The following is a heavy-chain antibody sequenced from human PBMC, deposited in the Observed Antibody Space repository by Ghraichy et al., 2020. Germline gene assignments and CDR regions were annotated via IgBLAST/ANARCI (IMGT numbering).Heavy chain of an antibody. V-gene: IGHV3-13*04. D-gene: IGHD5-12*01. J-gene: IGHJ6*03. CDR2: IGTAGDT. Sequence: GGSLRLSCAASGFTFSSYDMHWVRQATGKGLEWVSAIGTAGDTYYPGSVKGRFTISRENAKNSLYLQMNSLRAGDTAVYYCARAIVGYSGSDWPPRGYYYMDVWG. CDR1: GFTFSSYD. CDR3: ARAIVGYSGSDWPPRGYYYMDV.